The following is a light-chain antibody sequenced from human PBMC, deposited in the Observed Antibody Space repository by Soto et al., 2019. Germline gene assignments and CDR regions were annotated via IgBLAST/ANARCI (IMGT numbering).Light chain of an antibody. V-gene: IGKV3-20*01. Sequence: EIVLTQSPGTLSLSPGERATLSCRASPSVNTNYLAWYQQKSGQAPRLLIYGASSRATGIPDRFSGSGSGTDFTLTISRLEPEDFAAYVCQQDGSSPITVGQGTRLEIK. CDR2: GAS. J-gene: IGKJ5*01. CDR3: QQDGSSPIT. CDR1: PSVNTNY.